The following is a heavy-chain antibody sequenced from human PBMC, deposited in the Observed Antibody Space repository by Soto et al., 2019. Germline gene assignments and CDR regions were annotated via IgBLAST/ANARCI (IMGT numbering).Heavy chain of an antibody. CDR1: GFTFSSYA. D-gene: IGHD5-18*01. V-gene: IGHV3-23*01. CDR3: AKEKSYGSTGPFDY. Sequence: GGSLRLSCAASGFTFSSYAISWVRHSPGKGLEWVSAISGSGGSTYYADSVKGRFTISRDNSKNTLYLQMNSLRAEDTAVYYCAKEKSYGSTGPFDYWGQGTLVTVSS. J-gene: IGHJ4*02. CDR2: ISGSGGST.